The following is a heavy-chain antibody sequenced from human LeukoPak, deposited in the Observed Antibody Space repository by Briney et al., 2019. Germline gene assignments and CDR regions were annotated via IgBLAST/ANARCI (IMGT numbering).Heavy chain of an antibody. Sequence: GGSLRLSCAASGFTFSTYWMCWVRQTPGKGLEWVANIKQDGSEKYYVDSVKGRFTISRDNAKNSLYLQRNSLRAEDTALYYCAREYYYGSGNYFDSWGQGTLVTVSS. CDR2: IKQDGSEK. J-gene: IGHJ4*02. CDR1: GFTFSTYW. V-gene: IGHV3-7*01. D-gene: IGHD3-10*01. CDR3: AREYYYGSGNYFDS.